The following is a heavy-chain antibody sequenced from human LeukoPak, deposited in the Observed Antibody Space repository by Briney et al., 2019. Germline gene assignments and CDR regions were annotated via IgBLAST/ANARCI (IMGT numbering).Heavy chain of an antibody. D-gene: IGHD5-12*01. V-gene: IGHV3-66*01. CDR3: AREDSGYGLHLDY. CDR1: GFAVIDNY. CDR2: IYSGGNT. J-gene: IGHJ4*02. Sequence: GGSLRLSCAASGFAVIDNYMNWVRQAPGKGLGWVAVIYSGGNTYYADSVAGRFTISRDTATNTVYLQMNSLRADDTAVYYCAREDSGYGLHLDYWGQGTLVTVSS.